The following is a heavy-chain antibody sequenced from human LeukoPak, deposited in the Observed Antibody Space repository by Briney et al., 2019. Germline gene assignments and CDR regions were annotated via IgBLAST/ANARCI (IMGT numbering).Heavy chain of an antibody. Sequence: GGSLRLSCAASGFTFSSYGMHWVRQAPGKGLEWVAVIWYDGSNKYYADSVKGRFTISRDNSKNTLYLQMNSLRAEDTAVYYCARVGDILTGYYYYHGMDVWGQGTTVTVSS. J-gene: IGHJ6*02. D-gene: IGHD3-9*01. CDR2: IWYDGSNK. CDR1: GFTFSSYG. CDR3: ARVGDILTGYYYYHGMDV. V-gene: IGHV3-33*01.